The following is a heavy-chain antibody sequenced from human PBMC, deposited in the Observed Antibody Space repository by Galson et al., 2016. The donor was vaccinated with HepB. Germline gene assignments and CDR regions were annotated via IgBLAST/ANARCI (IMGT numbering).Heavy chain of an antibody. D-gene: IGHD5-18*01. V-gene: IGHV4-4*02. J-gene: IGHJ5*02. Sequence: SETLSLTCAVSGGSISNNNWWSWVRQPPGKGLEWIGEIYHFGSANYNPSLKSRVTISVDKSKNQFSLKVNSVTAADTAVYYCARQTNVGPAMDTFWFDPWGQGTLVTVSS. CDR1: GGSISNNNW. CDR3: ARQTNVGPAMDTFWFDP. CDR2: IYHFGSA.